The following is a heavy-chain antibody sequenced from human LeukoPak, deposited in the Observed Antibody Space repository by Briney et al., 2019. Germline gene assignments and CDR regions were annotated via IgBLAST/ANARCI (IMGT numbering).Heavy chain of an antibody. CDR1: GFTFSSYA. Sequence: GGSLRLSCAASGFTFSSYAVHWVRQAPGKGLEWVAVIWYDGSNKYYADSVKGRFTISRDNSKNTLYLQMNSLRAEDTAVYYCAKDPGVVVAATGWFDPWGQGTLVTVSS. D-gene: IGHD2-15*01. J-gene: IGHJ5*02. V-gene: IGHV3-33*06. CDR3: AKDPGVVVAATGWFDP. CDR2: IWYDGSNK.